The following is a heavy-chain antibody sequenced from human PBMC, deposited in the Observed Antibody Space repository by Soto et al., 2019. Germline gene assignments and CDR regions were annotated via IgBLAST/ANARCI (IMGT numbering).Heavy chain of an antibody. D-gene: IGHD2-2*01. Sequence: EVQLLESGGGLVQPGRSLRLSCAASGFTFSNYAMSWVLQAPGQGLDWVSAISVSGCTTYYADSVKGRFTISRDISKSTLFLQMNSLRDEDAAVYYCAKLFVETGSNSCWPLYFHYCGQGTLVTVSS. CDR1: GFTFSNYA. V-gene: IGHV3-23*01. J-gene: IGHJ4*02. CDR2: ISVSGCTT. CDR3: AKLFVETGSNSCWPLYFHY.